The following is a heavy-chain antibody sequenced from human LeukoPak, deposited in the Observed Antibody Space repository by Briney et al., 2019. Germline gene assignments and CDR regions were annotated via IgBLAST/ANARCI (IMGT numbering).Heavy chain of an antibody. V-gene: IGHV1-2*02. CDR2: INPNSGGT. D-gene: IGHD3-10*01. CDR3: ARGAYGSGSYSPFDFDY. J-gene: IGHJ4*02. CDR1: GYTFTGYY. Sequence: ASVKVSCKASGYTFTGYYMHWVRQAPGQGLERMGWINPNSGGTNYAQKFQGRVTMTRDTSISTAYMELSRLRSDDTAVYYCARGAYGSGSYSPFDFDYWGQGTLVTVSS.